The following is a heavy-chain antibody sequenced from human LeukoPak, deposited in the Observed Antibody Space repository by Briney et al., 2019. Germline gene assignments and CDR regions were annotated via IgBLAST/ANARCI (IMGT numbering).Heavy chain of an antibody. CDR1: GFTFSSYG. CDR2: ISYDGSNK. Sequence: GGSLRLSCAASGFTFSSYGMHWVRQAPGKRLEWVAVISYDGSNKYYADSVKGRFTISRDNSKNTLYLQMNSLRAEDTAVYYCAKEPNYYGSGSYTGDYWGQGTLVTVSS. D-gene: IGHD3-10*01. V-gene: IGHV3-30*18. CDR3: AKEPNYYGSGSYTGDY. J-gene: IGHJ4*02.